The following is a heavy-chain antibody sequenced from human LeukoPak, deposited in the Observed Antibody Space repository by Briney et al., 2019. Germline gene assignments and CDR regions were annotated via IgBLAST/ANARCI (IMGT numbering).Heavy chain of an antibody. CDR2: ISWNSGSI. Sequence: GGSLRLSCAASGFTFDDYAMHWVRQAPGKGLEWVSGISWNSGSIGYADSVKGRFTISRDNAKNSLYLQMNSLRAEDMALYYCAKDRGRTVTAYFDLWGRGTLVTVSS. J-gene: IGHJ2*01. CDR3: AKDRGRTVTAYFDL. CDR1: GFTFDDYA. D-gene: IGHD4-17*01. V-gene: IGHV3-9*03.